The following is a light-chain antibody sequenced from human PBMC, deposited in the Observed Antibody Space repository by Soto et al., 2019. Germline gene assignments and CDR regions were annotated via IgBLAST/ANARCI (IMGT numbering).Light chain of an antibody. V-gene: IGKV3-20*01. CDR2: GAS. Sequence: EIVLTQSPGTLSLSPGERATLSCRASQSVYSSYLAWYQQKPGQAPRLLIYGASSRATSIPDMFSGSGSGTDFTLTISRLAPEDSAVHYCQQYDKSPWTFGQGTKVEIE. CDR3: QQYDKSPWT. CDR1: QSVYSSY. J-gene: IGKJ1*01.